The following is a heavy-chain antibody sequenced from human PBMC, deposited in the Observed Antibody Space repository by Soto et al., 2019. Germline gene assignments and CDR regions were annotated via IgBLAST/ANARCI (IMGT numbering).Heavy chain of an antibody. V-gene: IGHV1-2*04. J-gene: IGHJ6*02. CDR2: INPNSGGT. CDR3: ERARIITPGGMDV. CDR1: GYTFTGYY. D-gene: IGHD3-22*01. Sequence: ASVKVSCKASGYTFTGYYMHWVRQAPGQGLEWMGWINPNSGGTNYAQKFQGWVTMTRDTSISTAYMELSRLRSDDTAVYYCERARIITPGGMDVWGQGTTVTVSS.